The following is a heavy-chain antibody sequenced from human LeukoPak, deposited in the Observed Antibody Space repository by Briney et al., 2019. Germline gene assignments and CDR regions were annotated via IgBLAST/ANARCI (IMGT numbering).Heavy chain of an antibody. CDR2: IYHSGST. Sequence: SETLSLTCTVSGGSISSGGYYWGWIRQPPGKGLEWIGYIYHSGSTYYNPSLKGRVTISVDRSKNQFSLKLSSVTAADTAVYYCARSIYDFWRYFDYWGQGTLVTVSS. V-gene: IGHV4-30-2*01. CDR3: ARSIYDFWRYFDY. D-gene: IGHD3-3*01. CDR1: GGSISSGGYY. J-gene: IGHJ4*02.